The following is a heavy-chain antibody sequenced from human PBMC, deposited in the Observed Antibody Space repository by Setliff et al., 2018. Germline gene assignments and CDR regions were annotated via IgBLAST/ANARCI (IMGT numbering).Heavy chain of an antibody. J-gene: IGHJ5*01. CDR1: GGSLRNNF. CDR3: ARARYCSGGRCYWTWLDS. D-gene: IGHD2-15*01. V-gene: IGHV4-39*01. CDR2: LYYSGDT. Sequence: PSETLSLTCTVSGGSLRNNFWGWIRQSPGKGLEWIGSLYYSGDTYYNPSLKSRVTMSVDMSKNQFSLKLSSVTAADTAVYSCARARYCSGGRCYWTWLDSWAQGTLVTVSS.